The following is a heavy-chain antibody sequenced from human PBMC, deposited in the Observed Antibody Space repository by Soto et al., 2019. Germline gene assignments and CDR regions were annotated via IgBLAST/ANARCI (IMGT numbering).Heavy chain of an antibody. CDR1: GFKFADFG. J-gene: IGHJ6*02. V-gene: IGHV3-30*18. CDR3: AKARGANNWANYYGLDV. CDR2: ITYEGRNK. Sequence: QVRLMESGGGVVHPGGSLRLSCEASGFKFADFGMHWVRQAPGKGLEWVALITYEGRNKYYLADLKGRFTISRDNVENTVTLQMDSLRVADTAVYYCAKARGANNWANYYGLDVWGQGTSVTVS. D-gene: IGHD1-20*01.